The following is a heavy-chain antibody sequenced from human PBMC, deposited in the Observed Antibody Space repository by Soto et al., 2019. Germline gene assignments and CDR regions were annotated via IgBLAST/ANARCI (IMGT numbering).Heavy chain of an antibody. CDR3: AAGVGVSDYGKYYYYGMDV. CDR1: GFTFTSSA. Sequence: ASVKVSCKASGFTFTSSAIRWVRQARGQGPEWIGWIILGCGKTNYAQKFQERVTITRDKSTSTAYMELSSLRSEDTAVYYCAAGVGVSDYGKYYYYGMDVWGQGTTVTVSS. V-gene: IGHV1-58*02. CDR2: IILGCGKT. J-gene: IGHJ6*02. D-gene: IGHD3-16*01.